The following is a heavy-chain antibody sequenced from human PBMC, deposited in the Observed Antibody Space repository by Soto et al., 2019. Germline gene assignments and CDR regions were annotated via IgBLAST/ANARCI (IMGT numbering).Heavy chain of an antibody. J-gene: IGHJ6*02. D-gene: IGHD3-16*01. CDR2: IWYDGSNK. CDR3: ARGGSADGMDV. Sequence: QVQLVESGGGVVQPGRSLRLSCAASGFTFSSYGMHWVRQAPGKGLEWVAVIWYDGSNKYYADSVKGRFTISRDNSKNPLYLQMNSLRAEDTAVYYCARGGSADGMDVWGQGTTVTVSS. CDR1: GFTFSSYG. V-gene: IGHV3-33*01.